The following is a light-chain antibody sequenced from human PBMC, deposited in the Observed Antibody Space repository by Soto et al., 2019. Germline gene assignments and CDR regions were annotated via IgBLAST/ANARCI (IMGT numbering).Light chain of an antibody. V-gene: IGLV1-44*01. CDR2: NNY. J-gene: IGLJ2*01. CDR1: SSNIGSNA. CDR3: AAWDASLNGPI. Sequence: QSVLTQPPSASGTPGQRVTISCSGSSSNIGSNAVSWYQQLPGTAPKLLIYNNYERPSGVPDRFSGSKSGTSVSLAISRLQSEDEADYYGAAWDASLNGPIFGGGTKLTVL.